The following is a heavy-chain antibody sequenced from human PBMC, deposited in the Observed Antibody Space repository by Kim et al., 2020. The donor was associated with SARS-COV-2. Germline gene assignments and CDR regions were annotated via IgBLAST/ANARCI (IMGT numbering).Heavy chain of an antibody. V-gene: IGHV4-59*08. CDR1: GGSISSYY. CDR2: IYYSGST. D-gene: IGHD6-19*01. CDR3: ARLSLGGSGWPALCDY. Sequence: SETLSLTCTVSGGSISSYYWSWIRQPPGKGLEWIGYIYYSGSTNYNPSLKSRVTISVATSKNQFSLKLSSVTAADTAVNYCARLSLGGSGWPALCDYWGQGTLVTVSS. J-gene: IGHJ4*02.